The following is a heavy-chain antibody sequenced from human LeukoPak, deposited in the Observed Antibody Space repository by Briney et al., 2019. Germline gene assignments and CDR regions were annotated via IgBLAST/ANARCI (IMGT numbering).Heavy chain of an antibody. V-gene: IGHV4-39*01. CDR1: GGSISSSSYY. CDR2: IYYSGST. D-gene: IGHD2-8*02. CDR3: ARQDGTVWFDP. J-gene: IGHJ5*02. Sequence: SSETLSLTCTVSGGSISSSSYYWGWIRQPPGKGLEWIGSIYYSGSTYYNPSLKSRVTISVDTSKNQFSLKLSSVTAADTAVYYCARQDGTVWFDPWGQGTLVAVSS.